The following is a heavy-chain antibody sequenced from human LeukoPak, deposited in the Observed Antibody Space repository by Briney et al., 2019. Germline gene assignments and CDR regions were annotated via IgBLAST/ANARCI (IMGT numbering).Heavy chain of an antibody. CDR3: AREAGTSDY. Sequence: GGSLRLSCAASGFTFSNYWMSWVRQAPGKGLEWVANIKPDGSEKFYVDSVKGRFTISRDNAKNSLYLQMNSLRAEDTAVYYCAREAGTSDYWGQGTLVTVSS. CDR1: GFTFSNYW. D-gene: IGHD1-7*01. J-gene: IGHJ4*02. V-gene: IGHV3-7*01. CDR2: IKPDGSEK.